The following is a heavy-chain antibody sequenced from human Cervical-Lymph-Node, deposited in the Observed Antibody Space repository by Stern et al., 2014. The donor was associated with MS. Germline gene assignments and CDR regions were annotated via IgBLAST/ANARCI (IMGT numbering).Heavy chain of an antibody. V-gene: IGHV3-11*01. CDR2: MSSSGSTI. D-gene: IGHD2-2*01. Sequence: DQLVESGGGLVKPGGSLRLSCAASGFTFSDYYMTWIRQAPGKGLEWVSYMSSSGSTIHYADSVRGRFTISRDNAENSLYLQMNSLRAEDTAVYYCARGLLAMHYYYGMDVWGQGTTVTVSS. CDR3: ARGLLAMHYYYGMDV. J-gene: IGHJ6*02. CDR1: GFTFSDYY.